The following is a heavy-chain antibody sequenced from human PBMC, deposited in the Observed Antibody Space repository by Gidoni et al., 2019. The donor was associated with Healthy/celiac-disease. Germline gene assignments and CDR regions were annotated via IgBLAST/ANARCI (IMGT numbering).Heavy chain of an antibody. J-gene: IGHJ4*02. V-gene: IGHV5-51*03. Sequence: EVQLVQSGAEVKKPGESLKISCKGSGYSFTSYWIGWVRQMPGKGLEWMGIIYPGDSDTRYSPSFQGQVTISADKSISTAYLQWSSLKASDTAMYYCARWGLRDGSWAPPFDYWGQGTLVTVSS. D-gene: IGHD6-13*01. CDR1: GYSFTSYW. CDR2: IYPGDSDT. CDR3: ARWGLRDGSWAPPFDY.